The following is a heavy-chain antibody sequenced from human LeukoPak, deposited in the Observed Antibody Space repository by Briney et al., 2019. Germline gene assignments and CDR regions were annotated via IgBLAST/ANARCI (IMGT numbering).Heavy chain of an antibody. Sequence: SETLSLTCAVYGGSFSGYYCSWIRQLPGKGLECIGEIDHSGSTNYNPSLKSRVTISVDTSKNQFSLKLSSVTAADTAVYYCAARGSCSGGSCSGWIDPWGQGTLVTVSS. CDR2: IDHSGST. J-gene: IGHJ5*02. CDR1: GGSFSGYY. CDR3: AARGSCSGGSCSGWIDP. V-gene: IGHV4-34*01. D-gene: IGHD2-15*01.